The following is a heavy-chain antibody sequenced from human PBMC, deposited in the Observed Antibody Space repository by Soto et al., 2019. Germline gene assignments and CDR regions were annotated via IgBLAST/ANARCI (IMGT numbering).Heavy chain of an antibody. V-gene: IGHV3-53*01. CDR1: GLTVSSSY. CDR2: IYSAGST. Sequence: GGSLRLSCAASGLTVSSSYMSRVRQAPGKGVQWFSGIYSAGSTYYANSVKGRFTISRDISTNMVYLQMSSLTDEDTAVYYCARGREPEYSSAIIFDIWGQGALVTVSS. J-gene: IGHJ4*02. D-gene: IGHD5-18*01. CDR3: ARGREPEYSSAIIFDI.